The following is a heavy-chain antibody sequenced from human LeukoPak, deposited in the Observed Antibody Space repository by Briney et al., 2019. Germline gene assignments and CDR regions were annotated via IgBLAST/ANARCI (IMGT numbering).Heavy chain of an antibody. Sequence: GGSLRLSCAASGFTFGTYSMNWVRQAPGKGLEWISSISSSSSHMYYADSVRGRFTISRDNAKNSLYLQMNSLRVEDTAVCYCARDPGAGDVWGQGTTVTVSS. CDR3: ARDPGAGDV. V-gene: IGHV3-21*01. J-gene: IGHJ6*02. CDR2: ISSSSSHM. D-gene: IGHD6-19*01. CDR1: GFTFGTYS.